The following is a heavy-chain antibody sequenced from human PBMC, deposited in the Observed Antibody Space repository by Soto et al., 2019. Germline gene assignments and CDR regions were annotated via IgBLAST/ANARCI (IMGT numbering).Heavy chain of an antibody. D-gene: IGHD3-9*01. Sequence: SETLSLTCTVSGGSISSSSYYRGWIRQPPGKGLEWIGSIYYSGSTYYNPSLKSRVTISVDTSKNQFSLKLSSVTAADTAVYYCARHDYDILTGYYGSAFDPWGQGTLVTVSS. J-gene: IGHJ5*02. CDR1: GGSISSSSYY. CDR3: ARHDYDILTGYYGSAFDP. V-gene: IGHV4-39*01. CDR2: IYYSGST.